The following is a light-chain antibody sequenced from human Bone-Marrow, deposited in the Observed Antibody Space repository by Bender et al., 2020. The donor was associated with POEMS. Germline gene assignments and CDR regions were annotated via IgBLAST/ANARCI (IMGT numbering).Light chain of an antibody. J-gene: IGLJ3*02. CDR2: GYN. V-gene: IGLV1-40*01. CDR3: QSYDNSLGGWV. Sequence: QSVLPQPPSVSEAPGQRVTISCTGSSSNIGANYDINWYQHLPGTAPKLLIYGYNNRPSGVPDRFSGSKSGTSASLAITGLQAEDEGDYYCQSYDNSLGGWVFGGGTKLTVL. CDR1: SSNIGANYD.